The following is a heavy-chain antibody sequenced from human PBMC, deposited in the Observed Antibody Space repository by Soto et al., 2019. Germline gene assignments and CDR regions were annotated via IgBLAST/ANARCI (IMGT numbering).Heavy chain of an antibody. CDR3: AIGGIAAADSYYHFIIDF. J-gene: IGHJ6*03. CDR2: TYYRSKWYN. D-gene: IGHD6-13*01. CDR1: GARVSSNSAA. Sequence: QALSLTFAISGARVSSNSAAWNGIRQSPSRSLEWLGRTYYRSKWYNDYAVSVKSRITINPGTSKNQFSLQLNSVTPEDTAVYYCAIGGIAAADSYYHFIIDFWGKWPTVTVS. V-gene: IGHV6-1*01.